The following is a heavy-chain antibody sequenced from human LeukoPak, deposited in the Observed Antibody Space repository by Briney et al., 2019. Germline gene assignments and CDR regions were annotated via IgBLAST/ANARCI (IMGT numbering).Heavy chain of an antibody. J-gene: IGHJ4*02. CDR3: ATRMSSSSLLDY. CDR2: INSDGSST. D-gene: IGHD6-6*01. Sequence: GGSLRLACAAAGFTFSSDWMHSVRHAPGKGRVWVSRINSDGSSTSYADSVKGRFTISRDNAKNTLYLQKNNLRAEDTAVYYCATRMSSSSLLDYWGQGTLVTVSS. CDR1: GFTFSSDW. V-gene: IGHV3-74*01.